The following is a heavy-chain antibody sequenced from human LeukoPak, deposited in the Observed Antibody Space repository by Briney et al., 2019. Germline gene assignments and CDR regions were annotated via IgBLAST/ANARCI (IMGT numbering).Heavy chain of an antibody. D-gene: IGHD6-13*01. J-gene: IGHJ4*02. V-gene: IGHV3-30-3*01. CDR1: GFTFSSYA. CDR2: ISYDGSNK. CDR3: ARDKNYVSSSWPGLYYFDY. Sequence: QPGRSLRLSCAASGFTFSSYAMHWVRQAPGKGLEWVAVISYDGSNKYYADSVKGRFTISRDNSKNTLYLQMNSLRAEDTAVYYCARDKNYVSSSWPGLYYFDYWGQGTLVTVSS.